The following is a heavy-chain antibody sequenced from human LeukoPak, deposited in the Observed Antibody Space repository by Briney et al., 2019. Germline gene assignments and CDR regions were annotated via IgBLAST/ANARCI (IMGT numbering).Heavy chain of an antibody. Sequence: GGSLRLSCAASGFTFSSYAMHWVRQAPGKGLEWVAVISYDGSNKYYADSVKGRFTISRDNAKNTLYLQMNSLRAEDTAVYYCARDGEYCGGDCYPGTPDYWGQGTLVTVSS. CDR3: ARDGEYCGGDCYPGTPDY. D-gene: IGHD2-21*02. J-gene: IGHJ4*02. V-gene: IGHV3-30*04. CDR2: ISYDGSNK. CDR1: GFTFSSYA.